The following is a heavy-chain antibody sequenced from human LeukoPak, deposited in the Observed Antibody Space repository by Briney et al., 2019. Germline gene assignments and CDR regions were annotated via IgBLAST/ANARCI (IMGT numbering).Heavy chain of an antibody. J-gene: IGHJ4*02. CDR1: GFTFSNYA. V-gene: IGHV3-30*04. CDR2: ISYDGYNK. CDR3: AKAGSSGSFDS. D-gene: IGHD6-19*01. Sequence: GGSLRLSCAASGFTFSNYAMHWVRQAPGKGLEWVSLISYDGYNKFYANSVKGRFTISRDNSKNTLYLQMNSLRTDDTAVYYCAKAGSSGSFDSWGQGTLVTVSS.